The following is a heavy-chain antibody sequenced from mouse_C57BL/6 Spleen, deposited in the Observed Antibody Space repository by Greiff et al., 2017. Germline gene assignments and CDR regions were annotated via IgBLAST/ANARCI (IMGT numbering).Heavy chain of an antibody. CDR1: GYTFTSYW. V-gene: IGHV1-69*01. CDR3: SRWDSNYGYFDV. J-gene: IGHJ1*03. D-gene: IGHD2-5*01. CDR2: IAPSDSYT. Sequence: VQLQQPGAELVMPGASVKLSCKASGYTFTSYWMHWVKQRPGQGLEWIGEIAPSDSYTNYNQQFKGKDTLTVDKSSSTAYLQLSSLTSDDSAVYYWSRWDSNYGYFDVWGTGTTVTVAS.